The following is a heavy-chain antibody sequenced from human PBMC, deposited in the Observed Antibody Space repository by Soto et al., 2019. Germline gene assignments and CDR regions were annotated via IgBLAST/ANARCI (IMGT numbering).Heavy chain of an antibody. CDR1: GYSFTSYW. J-gene: IGHJ6*04. D-gene: IGHD3-22*01. CDR2: IYPGDSDT. Sequence: GESLKISCKGSGYSFTSYWIGWVRQMPGKGLEWMGIIYPGDSDTRYSPSFQGQVTISADKSISTAYLQWSSLKASDTAMYYCARSLKGRRKWLSHTYYSGMDVWGKGTTFTVSS. V-gene: IGHV5-51*01. CDR3: ARSLKGRRKWLSHTYYSGMDV.